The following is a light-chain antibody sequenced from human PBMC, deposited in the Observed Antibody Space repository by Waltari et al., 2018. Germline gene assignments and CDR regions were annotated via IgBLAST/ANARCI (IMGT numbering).Light chain of an antibody. J-gene: IGLJ3*02. V-gene: IGLV6-57*01. CDR2: EAN. Sequence: NFMLTQPHSVAESPGKTVTISCTRSSCSIASNYVQWYQQRPGSSPTTVIYEANQRPSGVPDRFSGSIDSSSNSASLTISGLKTEDEADYYCQSYDSSSWVFGGGTKLTVL. CDR3: QSYDSSSWV. CDR1: SCSIASNY.